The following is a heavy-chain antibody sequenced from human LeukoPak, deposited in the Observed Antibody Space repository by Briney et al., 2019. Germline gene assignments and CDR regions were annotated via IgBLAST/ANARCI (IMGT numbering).Heavy chain of an antibody. D-gene: IGHD2-8*01. V-gene: IGHV3-7*01. CDR3: ARDRGMVGQFDP. Sequence: GGSLRLPCAASGFIFSTYWMSWVRQAPGKGPEWVANIKEDGSEKNYADSVKGRFTISRDNAKNSLYLQMNSLRAEDTAVYYCARDRGMVGQFDPWGQGTLVTVSS. J-gene: IGHJ5*02. CDR1: GFIFSTYW. CDR2: IKEDGSEK.